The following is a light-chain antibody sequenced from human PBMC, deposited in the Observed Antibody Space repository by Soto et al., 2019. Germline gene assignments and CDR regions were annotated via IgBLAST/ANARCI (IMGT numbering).Light chain of an antibody. Sequence: ESVLTQSPATLSVSPGERASLSCRASQSVSSNLAWYQYTPGQAPRLLIYGASTRATGIPARFSGSGSGTEFTLTISSLQSEDFAVYYCQQYNNWPPWTFGQGTKVDIK. J-gene: IGKJ1*01. CDR3: QQYNNWPPWT. CDR1: QSVSSN. V-gene: IGKV3-15*01. CDR2: GAS.